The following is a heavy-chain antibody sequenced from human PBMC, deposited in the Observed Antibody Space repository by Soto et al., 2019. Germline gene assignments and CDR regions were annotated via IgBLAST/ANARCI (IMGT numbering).Heavy chain of an antibody. D-gene: IGHD3-22*01. J-gene: IGHJ4*02. CDR3: ARDPYAYYYDSSGYHPVDY. CDR2: IWYDGSNK. CDR1: GFTFSSYG. V-gene: IGHV3-33*01. Sequence: GGSLRLSCAASGFTFSSYGMHWVRQAPGKGLEWVAVIWYDGSNKYYADSVKGRFTISRDNSKNTLYLQMNSPRAEDTAVYYCARDPYAYYYDSSGYHPVDYWGQGTLVTVSS.